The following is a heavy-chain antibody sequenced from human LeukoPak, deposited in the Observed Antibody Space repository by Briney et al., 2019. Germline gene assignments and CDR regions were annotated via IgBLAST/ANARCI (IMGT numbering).Heavy chain of an antibody. CDR1: GASISSTY. J-gene: IGHJ4*02. CDR3: ARGGWSLDY. CDR2: VHYTGST. D-gene: IGHD6-19*01. V-gene: IGHV4-59*08. Sequence: KSSETLSLTCTVSGASISSTYWSWIRQPPGKGLDWIGFVHYTGSTNYNPSLKSRVTMSVDTSKNQFSLKLTSVTAADTAVYYCARGGWSLDYWGQGNLVTVSS.